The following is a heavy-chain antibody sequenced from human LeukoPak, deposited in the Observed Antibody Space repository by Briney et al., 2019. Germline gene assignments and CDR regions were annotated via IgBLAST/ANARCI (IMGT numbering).Heavy chain of an antibody. CDR2: VDYSGST. J-gene: IGHJ6*02. Sequence: SETLSLTCTVSGGSFRSSSYYWGWIRQPPGKGLEWIGSVDYSGSTYNNPSLKSRVTISVDTSKNQFSLKLSSVTAADTAVYYCASSSWYGGENYYYGMDVWGQGTTVTVSS. CDR1: GGSFRSSSYY. CDR3: ASSSWYGGENYYYGMDV. D-gene: IGHD6-13*01. V-gene: IGHV4-39*01.